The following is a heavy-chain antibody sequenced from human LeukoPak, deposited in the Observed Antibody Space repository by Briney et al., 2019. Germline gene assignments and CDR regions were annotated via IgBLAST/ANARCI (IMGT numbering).Heavy chain of an antibody. CDR2: LHTSGST. CDR1: GGFISSYY. J-gene: IGHJ4*02. CDR3: ARDFGYGDYFFDD. V-gene: IGHV4-4*07. D-gene: IGHD4-17*01. Sequence: PSETLSLTCTVSGGFISSYYWSWIRQPAGEGLEWIGRLHTSGSTHYNPSLKSRVTMSVDTSKNQFSLKLSSVTAADTAVYYCARDFGYGDYFFDDWGQGTLVTVSS.